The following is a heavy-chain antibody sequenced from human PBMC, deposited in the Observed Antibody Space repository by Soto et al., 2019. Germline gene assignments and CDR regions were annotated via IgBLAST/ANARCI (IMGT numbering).Heavy chain of an antibody. D-gene: IGHD6-13*01. CDR2: IYHSGST. CDR1: CGSISSSNW. Sequence: SLSLTCAVSCGSISSSNWWSWVRQPPGKGLEWIGEIYHSGSTNYNPSLKSRVTISVDKSKNQFSLKLSSVTAADTAVYYCARAYSSTFYGMDVWGQGTTVTVSS. J-gene: IGHJ6*02. CDR3: ARAYSSTFYGMDV. V-gene: IGHV4-4*02.